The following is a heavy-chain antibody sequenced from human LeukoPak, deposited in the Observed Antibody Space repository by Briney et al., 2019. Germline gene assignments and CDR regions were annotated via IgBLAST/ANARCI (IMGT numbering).Heavy chain of an antibody. CDR3: ARDGYGSSWFQYFHY. CDR2: IYYSGST. D-gene: IGHD6-13*01. Sequence: KSSETLSLTCTVSGGSISSSNYYWGWIRQPPGKGLEWIGSIYYSGSTSYNPSLKSRVTISVDTSKNQFSLKVTSVTAADTAVYYCARDGYGSSWFQYFHYWGQGTLVTVSS. V-gene: IGHV4-39*07. CDR1: GGSISSSNYY. J-gene: IGHJ1*01.